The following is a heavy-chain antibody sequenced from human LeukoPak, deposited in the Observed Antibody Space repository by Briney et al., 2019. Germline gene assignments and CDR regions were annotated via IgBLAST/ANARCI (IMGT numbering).Heavy chain of an antibody. V-gene: IGHV3-7*01. CDR2: IKQDGSEK. CDR3: ARLYSSSWYWYFDY. D-gene: IGHD6-13*01. J-gene: IGHJ4*02. Sequence: GGSLRLSCAASGFTFSSYWTSWVRQAPGEGLEWVANIKQDGSEKYYVDSVKGRFTISRDNAKNSLYLQMNSLRAEDTAVYYCARLYSSSWYWYFDYWGQGTLVTVSS. CDR1: GFTFSSYW.